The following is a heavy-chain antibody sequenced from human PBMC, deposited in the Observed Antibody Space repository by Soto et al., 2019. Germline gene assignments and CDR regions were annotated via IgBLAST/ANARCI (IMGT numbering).Heavy chain of an antibody. CDR1: GFSISTYS. J-gene: IGHJ6*02. Sequence: GGSLRLSCTASGFSISTYSLQWVRQVPGKGLEWVSYISSRSTSIYYADSVKGRFTIARGNAENSLFLQMNSLRDEDTAVYYCAACRPPSPCAWFYAMDVWGQGTAVTVSS. V-gene: IGHV3-48*02. CDR3: AACRPPSPCAWFYAMDV. CDR2: ISSRSTSI. D-gene: IGHD3-9*01.